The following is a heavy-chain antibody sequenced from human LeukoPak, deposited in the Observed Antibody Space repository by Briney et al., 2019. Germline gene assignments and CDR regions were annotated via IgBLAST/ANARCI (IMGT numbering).Heavy chain of an antibody. CDR3: ARGRRSRVAATTGYYYYMDV. J-gene: IGHJ6*03. CDR1: GYTFTSYD. CDR2: MNPNSGNT. V-gene: IGHV1-8*01. D-gene: IGHD2-15*01. Sequence: ASVKVSCKASGYTFTSYDINWVRQATGQGLEWMGWMNPNSGNTGYAQKFQGRVTMTRNTSISTAYMELSSLRSGDTAVYYCARGRRSRVAATTGYYYYMDVWGKGTTVTVSS.